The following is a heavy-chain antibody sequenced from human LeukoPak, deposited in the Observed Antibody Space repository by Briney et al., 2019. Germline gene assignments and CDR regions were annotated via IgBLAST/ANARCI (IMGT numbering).Heavy chain of an antibody. CDR2: ITTNSGNP. CDR1: GYTFISYG. CDR3: ARGSGYCSDSSCYFDY. Sequence: ALVKVSCKASGYTFISYGISWVRQAPGQGLEWMGWITTNSGNPTYAQGFTGRLVFSLDTSVRTTYLQISSLKAEDTAIYYCARGSGYCSDSSCYFDYWGQGTLVTVSS. J-gene: IGHJ4*02. D-gene: IGHD2-15*01. V-gene: IGHV7-4-1*02.